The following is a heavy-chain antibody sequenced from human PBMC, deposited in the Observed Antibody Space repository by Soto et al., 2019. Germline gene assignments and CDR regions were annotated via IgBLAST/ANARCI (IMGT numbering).Heavy chain of an antibody. V-gene: IGHV5-51*01. D-gene: IGHD5-12*01. CDR3: ARARVEGYGGSDAPLDY. Sequence: VQLVQSGAEVKKPGESLKMSCQASGYSFTTYWIAWVRQMPGKGPEWMGIIYPGDSETRYNPSFQGQVTISADKSVSTAYLQWSSLKASDTAIYYCARARVEGYGGSDAPLDYWGQGTPVTVS. J-gene: IGHJ4*02. CDR1: GYSFTTYW. CDR2: IYPGDSET.